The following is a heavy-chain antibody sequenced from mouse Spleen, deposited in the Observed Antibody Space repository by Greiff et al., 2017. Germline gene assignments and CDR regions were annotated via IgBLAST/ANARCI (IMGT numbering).Heavy chain of an antibody. CDR3: ALTGPAMDY. CDR1: GYSITSGYY. V-gene: IGHV3-6*01. D-gene: IGHD4-1*01. J-gene: IGHJ4*01. CDR2: ISYDGSN. Sequence: EVQLVESGPGLVKPSQSLSLTCSVTGYSITSGYYWNWIRQFPGNKLEWMGYISYDGSNNYNPSLKNRISITRDTSKNQFFLKLNSVTTEDTATYYCALTGPAMDYWGQGTSVTVSS.